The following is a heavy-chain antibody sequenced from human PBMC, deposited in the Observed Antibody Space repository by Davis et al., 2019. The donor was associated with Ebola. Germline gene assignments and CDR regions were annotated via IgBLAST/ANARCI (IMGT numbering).Heavy chain of an antibody. CDR3: ARGSRHTVTMGAWFDP. J-gene: IGHJ5*02. D-gene: IGHD4-17*01. CDR1: GGSISSYY. CDR2: IYYTGRGNT. Sequence: MPSETLSLTCTVSGGSISSYYWSWIRQPPGKGLEWIGYIYYTGRGNTNYNPSLKSRVTISLDTSKNQFSLRLRSVTAADTAVYYCARGSRHTVTMGAWFDPWGQGTLVTVSS. V-gene: IGHV4-59*01.